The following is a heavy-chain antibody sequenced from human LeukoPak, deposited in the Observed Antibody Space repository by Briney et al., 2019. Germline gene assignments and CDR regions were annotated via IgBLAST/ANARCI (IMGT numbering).Heavy chain of an antibody. Sequence: PGGSLRLSCEGSAFIFSGHWMNWVRQTPGKGLEWVAVIWYDGSNTYYVDSVKGRFTISRDNSKNTLYLQMNSLRVEDTAVYYCGRDSRSILIDVWGQGTPVTISS. V-gene: IGHV3-33*08. CDR1: AFIFSGHW. CDR3: GRDSRSILIDV. J-gene: IGHJ4*02. CDR2: IWYDGSNT. D-gene: IGHD3-3*01.